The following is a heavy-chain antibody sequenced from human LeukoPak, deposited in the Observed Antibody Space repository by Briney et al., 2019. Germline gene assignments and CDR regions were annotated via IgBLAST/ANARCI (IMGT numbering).Heavy chain of an antibody. CDR2: ISSSSSYI. V-gene: IGHV3-21*01. Sequence: GGSLRLSCAASGFTFSSYGMHWVRQAPGKGLEWVSSISSSSSYIYYADSVKGRFTISRDNAKNSLYLQMNSLRAEDTAVYYCASIIAAGADYWGQGTLVTVSS. CDR1: GFTFSSYG. J-gene: IGHJ4*02. D-gene: IGHD6-6*01. CDR3: ASIIAAGADY.